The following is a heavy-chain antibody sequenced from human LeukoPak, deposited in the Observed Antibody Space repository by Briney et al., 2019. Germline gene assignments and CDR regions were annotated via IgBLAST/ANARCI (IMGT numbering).Heavy chain of an antibody. D-gene: IGHD3-22*01. Sequence: SETLSLTCTVSGGSISSYYWSWIRQPPGKGLEWIGYIYYSGSTNYNPSLKSRVTISVDTSKNQFSLKLSSVTAADTAVYYCASWYYYDPSGYPLLYWGQGTLVTVSS. CDR3: ASWYYYDPSGYPLLY. CDR1: GGSISSYY. CDR2: IYYSGST. V-gene: IGHV4-59*01. J-gene: IGHJ4*02.